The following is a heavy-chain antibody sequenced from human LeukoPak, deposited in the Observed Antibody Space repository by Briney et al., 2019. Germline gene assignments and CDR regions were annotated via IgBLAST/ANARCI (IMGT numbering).Heavy chain of an antibody. CDR1: GFTFSSYD. D-gene: IGHD1-1*01. V-gene: IGHV3-13*01. CDR2: IGTAGET. Sequence: GGSLRLSCAASGFTFSSYDMHWVRQATGKGLEWVSAIGTAGETYYPGSVKGRFTISRENAKNSLYLQMNSLRAGDTAVYYCARARNAGGGYYFDYWGQGTLVTVSS. J-gene: IGHJ4*02. CDR3: ARARNAGGGYYFDY.